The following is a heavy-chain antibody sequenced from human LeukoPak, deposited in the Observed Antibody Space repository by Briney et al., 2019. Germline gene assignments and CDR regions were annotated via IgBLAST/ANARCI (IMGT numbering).Heavy chain of an antibody. CDR3: ARTKVGCDY. V-gene: IGHV3-23*01. CDR2: ISGSGGST. CDR1: GFTFTSYN. D-gene: IGHD6-6*01. Sequence: GGSLRLSCIASGFTFTSYNMNWVRQAPGKGLEWVSAISGSGGSTYYADSVKGRFTISRDNSKNTLYLQMNSLRAEDTAVYYCARTKVGCDYWARKPWSPSPQ. J-gene: IGHJ4*02.